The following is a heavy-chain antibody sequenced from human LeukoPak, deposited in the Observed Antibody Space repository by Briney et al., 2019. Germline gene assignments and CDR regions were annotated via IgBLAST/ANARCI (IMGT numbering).Heavy chain of an antibody. CDR2: INGGDYST. J-gene: IGHJ4*02. Sequence: PGGSLRLSCAASGFTFSSYEMNWVRQAPGKGLQWLSSINGGDYSTYYTDSVKGRFTISRASSKNVLYLQMNSLTTDDTAIYYCATANPTPRGINFDFWGQGALVTVSS. D-gene: IGHD3-10*01. CDR3: ATANPTPRGINFDF. V-gene: IGHV3-23*01. CDR1: GFTFSSYE.